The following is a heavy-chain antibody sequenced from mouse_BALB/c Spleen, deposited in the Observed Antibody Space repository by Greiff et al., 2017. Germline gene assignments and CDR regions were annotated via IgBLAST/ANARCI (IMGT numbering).Heavy chain of an antibody. V-gene: IGHV1-80*01. J-gene: IGHJ1*01. Sequence: QVQLQQSGAELVRPGSSVKISCKASGYAFSSYWMNWVKQRPGQGLEWIGQIYPGDGDPNYNGKFKGKATLTADKSSSTAYMQLSSLTSEDSAVYFCARDWDVEYFDVWGAGTTVTVSS. CDR3: ARDWDVEYFDV. CDR1: GYAFSSYW. CDR2: IYPGDGDP. D-gene: IGHD4-1*01.